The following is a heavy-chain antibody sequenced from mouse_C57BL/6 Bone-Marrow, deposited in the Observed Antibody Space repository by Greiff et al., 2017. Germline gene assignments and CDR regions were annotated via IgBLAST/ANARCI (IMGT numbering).Heavy chain of an antibody. CDR3: ARAGYYWYFDV. J-gene: IGHJ1*03. D-gene: IGHD2-2*01. CDR1: GYTFTDYY. CDR2: INPYNGGT. Sequence: EVQLQQSGPVLVKPGASVKMSCKASGYTFTDYYMNWVKQSHGKSLEWIGVINPYNGGTSYNQKFKGKATLTVYKSSSTAYMELNSLTSVDSAVYYCARAGYYWYFDVWGTGTTVTVSS. V-gene: IGHV1-19*01.